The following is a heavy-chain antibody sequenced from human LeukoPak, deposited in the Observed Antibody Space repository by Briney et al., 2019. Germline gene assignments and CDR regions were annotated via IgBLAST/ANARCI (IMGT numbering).Heavy chain of an antibody. CDR1: GFTLSSYN. Sequence: GGSLRLSCAASGFTLSSYNMKWVRQVPGKGLEWVSSISYRSSDIEYADSVKGRFTISRDNTKKSLYLQMSGLRAEDTAVYYCARVYSSSWYSGYLYMDLWGKGTTVTVSS. D-gene: IGHD6-13*01. J-gene: IGHJ6*03. CDR3: ARVYSSSWYSGYLYMDL. CDR2: ISYRSSDI. V-gene: IGHV3-21*01.